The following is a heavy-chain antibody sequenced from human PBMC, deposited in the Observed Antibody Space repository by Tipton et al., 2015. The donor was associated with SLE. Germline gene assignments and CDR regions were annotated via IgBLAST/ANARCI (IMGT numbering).Heavy chain of an antibody. D-gene: IGHD5-12*01. CDR3: AREDVSEGATNYFDY. Sequence: TLSLTCTVSGGSVSSGSYYWSWIRQPPGKGLEWIGYIYYSGSTNYNPSLKSRVTISVDTSKNQFSLKLSSVNAADTAVYYCAREDVSEGATNYFDYWGQGTLVTVS. CDR1: GGSVSSGSYY. J-gene: IGHJ4*02. V-gene: IGHV4-61*01. CDR2: IYYSGST.